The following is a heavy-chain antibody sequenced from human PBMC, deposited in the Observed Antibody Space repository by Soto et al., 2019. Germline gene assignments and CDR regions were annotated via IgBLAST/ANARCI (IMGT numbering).Heavy chain of an antibody. CDR1: GGSISSSNW. CDR3: ARVSGSYYYGMDV. V-gene: IGHV4-4*02. J-gene: IGHJ6*02. D-gene: IGHD1-26*01. Sequence: PSETLSLTCAVSGGSISSSNWWSWVRQPPGKGLEWIGEIYHSGSTNYNPSLKSRDTISVDKSKNQFSLKLSSVTAADTALYYCARVSGSYYYGMDVWGQGTTVTVSS. CDR2: IYHSGST.